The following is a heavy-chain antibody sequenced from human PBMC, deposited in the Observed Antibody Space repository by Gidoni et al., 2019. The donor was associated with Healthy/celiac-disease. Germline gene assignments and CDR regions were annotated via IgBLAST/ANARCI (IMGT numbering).Heavy chain of an antibody. D-gene: IGHD6-13*01. CDR2: IYYSGST. CDR3: ARSIAAAGTGINWFDP. Sequence: QVQLQESGPGLVKPSQTLSLTCPVSGGSISRGGYYWSWIRQHPGKGLEWIGYIYYSGSTYYNPSIKSRVTISVDTSKNQFSLKRSSVTAADTAVYYCARSIAAAGTGINWFDPWGQGTLVTVSS. V-gene: IGHV4-31*03. J-gene: IGHJ5*02. CDR1: GGSISRGGYY.